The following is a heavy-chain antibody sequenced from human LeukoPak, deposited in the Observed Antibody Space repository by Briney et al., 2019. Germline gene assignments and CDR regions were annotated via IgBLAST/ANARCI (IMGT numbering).Heavy chain of an antibody. CDR3: ARSYSYGNNWFDP. V-gene: IGHV1-18*01. Sequence: ASVKVSCKALGYIFKSHGFSWVRQAPGQGLEFMGWINPYNGNTNYAQKLQGRVTMTTDTSTSTAYMELRSLRSDDTAVYYCARSYSYGNNWFDPWGQGTLVTVSS. D-gene: IGHD5-18*01. CDR1: GYIFKSHG. J-gene: IGHJ5*02. CDR2: INPYNGNT.